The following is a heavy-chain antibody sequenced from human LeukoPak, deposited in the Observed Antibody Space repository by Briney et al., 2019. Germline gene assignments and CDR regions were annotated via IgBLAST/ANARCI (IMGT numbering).Heavy chain of an antibody. D-gene: IGHD1-26*01. Sequence: GGSLRLSCAASGFTFSGFSMTWVRQAPGKGQEWVSTVTSRGGSTYYADSVKGRFTNSRDNSKNTLYLQMNSLRAEDTAVYYCAKTMGAIDHDCWGQGTLVTVSS. V-gene: IGHV3-23*01. J-gene: IGHJ4*02. CDR3: AKTMGAIDHDC. CDR1: GFTFSGFS. CDR2: VTSRGGST.